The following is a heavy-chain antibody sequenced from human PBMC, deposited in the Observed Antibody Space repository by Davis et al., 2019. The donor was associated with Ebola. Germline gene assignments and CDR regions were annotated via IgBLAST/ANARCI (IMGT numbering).Heavy chain of an antibody. Sequence: SETLSLTCAVYGGSFSGYYWSWIRQHPGKGLEWIGYIYYSGSTYYNPSLKSRVTISVDTSKNQFSLKLSSVTAADTAVYYCARQTGYYDILTGYYIGYFDYWGQGTLVTVSS. D-gene: IGHD3-9*01. CDR3: ARQTGYYDILTGYYIGYFDY. J-gene: IGHJ4*02. V-gene: IGHV4-31*11. CDR2: IYYSGST. CDR1: GGSFSGYY.